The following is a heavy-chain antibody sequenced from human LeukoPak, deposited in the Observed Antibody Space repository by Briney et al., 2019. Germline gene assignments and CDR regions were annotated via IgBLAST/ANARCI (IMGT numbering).Heavy chain of an antibody. CDR2: ISSSSSYI. J-gene: IGHJ3*02. V-gene: IGHV3-21*04. Sequence: GGSLRLSCAASGFTFSSYSMNWVRQAPGKGLEWVSSISSSSSYIYYADSVKGRFTISRDNSKNTLYLQMNNLRAEDTAVYYCAKDPNGDYIGALDFDIWGQGTMVTVSS. CDR1: GFTFSSYS. D-gene: IGHD4-17*01. CDR3: AKDPNGDYIGALDFDI.